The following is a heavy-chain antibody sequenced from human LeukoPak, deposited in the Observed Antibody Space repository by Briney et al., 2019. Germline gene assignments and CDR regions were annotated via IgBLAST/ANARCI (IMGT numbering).Heavy chain of an antibody. D-gene: IGHD3-22*01. CDR3: MRTAAVGYYPT. CDR2: IYHSGTS. Sequence: SETLSLTCTVSGGSIYNSIYYWGWLRQPPGKGVEGNGSIYHSGTSYHNPSLESRVTISVDTSKNQFSLKLTSVTAADTAIYYCMRTAAVGYYPTWGQGTLVTVSS. CDR1: GGSIYNSIYY. J-gene: IGHJ4*02. V-gene: IGHV4-39*01.